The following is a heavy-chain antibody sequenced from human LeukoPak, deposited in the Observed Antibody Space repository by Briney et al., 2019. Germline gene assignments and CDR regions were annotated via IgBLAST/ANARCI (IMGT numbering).Heavy chain of an antibody. CDR2: IYYSGST. Sequence: SETLSLTCAVYGGSFSGYYWSWIRQPPGKGLEWIGYIYYSGSTNYNPSLKSRVTISVDTSKNQFSLRLSSVTAADTAVYYCARVTGYMVEDYFDYWGQGTLVTVSS. CDR3: ARVTGYMVEDYFDY. D-gene: IGHD5-12*01. CDR1: GGSFSGYY. V-gene: IGHV4-59*01. J-gene: IGHJ4*02.